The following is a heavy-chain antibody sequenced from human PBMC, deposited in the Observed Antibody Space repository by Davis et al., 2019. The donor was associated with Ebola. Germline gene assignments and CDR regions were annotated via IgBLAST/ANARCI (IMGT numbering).Heavy chain of an antibody. D-gene: IGHD2-2*01. CDR1: GGSISSGDYY. CDR3: ARDQGRRSSSTRVPYYMDV. Sequence: PSETLSLTCTVSGGSISSGDYYWSWIRQPPGKGLEWIGYIYYSGSTYYNPSLKSRVTISVDTSKNQFSLKLSSVTAADTAVYYCARDQGRRSSSTRVPYYMDVWGKGTTVTVSS. J-gene: IGHJ6*03. V-gene: IGHV4-30-4*01. CDR2: IYYSGST.